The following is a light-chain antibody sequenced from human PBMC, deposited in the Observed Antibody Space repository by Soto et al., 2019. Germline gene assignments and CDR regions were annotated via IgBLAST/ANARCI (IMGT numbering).Light chain of an antibody. CDR3: QQTYSTLWT. J-gene: IGKJ1*01. Sequence: IQMTQSPSSLSASVGDRVTITCRASQSISSYLNWYQQKPGKAPKLLIYAASSLRSGGPSRFSGSGSGTDFTLTISSLQPEDFATYYCQQTYSTLWTFGRGTKVEIK. V-gene: IGKV1-39*01. CDR2: AAS. CDR1: QSISSY.